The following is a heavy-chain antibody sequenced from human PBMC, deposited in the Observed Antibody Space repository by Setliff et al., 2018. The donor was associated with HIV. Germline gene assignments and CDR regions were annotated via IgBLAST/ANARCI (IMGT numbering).Heavy chain of an antibody. J-gene: IGHJ4*02. CDR2: IYYHGSN. Sequence: KPSETLSLTCSVSGGSFSGYYWSWIRQPPGKGLEWIGYIYYHGSNYYRPSLRSRVTMSLDTSDNQFSLKLTSVTAADAAVYYCVRNSFDYVEEEWGQGTLVTVSS. V-gene: IGHV4-59*12. CDR1: GGSFSGYY. CDR3: VRNSFDYVEEE. D-gene: IGHD3-10*02.